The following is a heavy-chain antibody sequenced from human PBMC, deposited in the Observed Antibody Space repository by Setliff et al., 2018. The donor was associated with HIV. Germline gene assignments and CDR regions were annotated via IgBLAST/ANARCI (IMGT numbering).Heavy chain of an antibody. CDR1: GFNFDFHA. Sequence: GGSLRLSCTTSGFNFDFHAMSWFRQAPGKGLEWVSSISSSSSYIYYADSVKGRFTISRDNAKNSLYLQMSRLRVEDTARYYCARDPEPTGFSGSFGYWGQGTLVTVSS. CDR2: ISSSSSYI. V-gene: IGHV3-21*04. CDR3: ARDPEPTGFSGSFGY. J-gene: IGHJ4*02. D-gene: IGHD1-26*01.